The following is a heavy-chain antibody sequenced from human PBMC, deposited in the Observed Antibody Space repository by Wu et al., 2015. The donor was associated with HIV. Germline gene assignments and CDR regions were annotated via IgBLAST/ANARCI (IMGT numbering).Heavy chain of an antibody. Sequence: QVQLLQSGAEVKKPGASVKVSCKASGYTFTGYQIIWARQAPGQGLEWMGWINTYSGDTKYAQKFQGRVTLTTDTSTRTAYMELSSLRSEDTAVYYCARAFQRVAVGADYWGQGTLVTVSS. D-gene: IGHD6-19*01. J-gene: IGHJ4*02. CDR3: ARAFQRVAVGADY. V-gene: IGHV1-18*01. CDR2: INTYSGDT. CDR1: GYTFTGYQ.